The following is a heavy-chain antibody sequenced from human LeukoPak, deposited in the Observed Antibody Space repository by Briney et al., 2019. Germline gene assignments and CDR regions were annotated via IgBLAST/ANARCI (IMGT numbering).Heavy chain of an antibody. CDR3: AREGTLRAHWDPFDY. Sequence: PGGSLRLSCAASGFTFSSYAMSWVRQAPGKGLEWVAIIKTDGSEKYYVDSVKGRFTISRDNARNSLYLQMNSLRGEDTAVYYCAREGTLRAHWDPFDYWGQGTLVTVSS. V-gene: IGHV3-7*01. D-gene: IGHD7-27*01. CDR1: GFTFSSYA. J-gene: IGHJ4*02. CDR2: IKTDGSEK.